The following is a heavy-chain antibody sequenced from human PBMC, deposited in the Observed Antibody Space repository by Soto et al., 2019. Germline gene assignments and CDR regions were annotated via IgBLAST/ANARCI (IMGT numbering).Heavy chain of an antibody. J-gene: IGHJ5*02. CDR1: FTFSMYS. CDR2: ISSGGSYI. Sequence: EVQVVESGGGLVQPGGSLRLSCSFTFSMYSMNWVRQAPGKGLAWVASISSGGSYIKYADSVKGRFTISRDNAKNSVSLQMNSLRVDDTAVYFCTRDQGGSYDSWFDPWGQGTLVTVSS. D-gene: IGHD1-26*01. V-gene: IGHV3-21*01. CDR3: TRDQGGSYDSWFDP.